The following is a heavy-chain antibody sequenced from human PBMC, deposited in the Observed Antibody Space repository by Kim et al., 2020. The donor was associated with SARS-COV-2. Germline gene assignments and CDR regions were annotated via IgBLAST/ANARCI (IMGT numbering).Heavy chain of an antibody. CDR2: ISSSSSYI. Sequence: GGSLRLSCAASGFTFSSYSMNWVRQAPGKGLEWVSSISSSSSYIYYADSVKGRFTISRDNAKNSLYLQMNSLRAEDTAVYYCAREGGGSSGWSWFDPWGQGTLVTVSS. J-gene: IGHJ5*02. V-gene: IGHV3-21*01. D-gene: IGHD6-19*01. CDR1: GFTFSSYS. CDR3: AREGGGSSGWSWFDP.